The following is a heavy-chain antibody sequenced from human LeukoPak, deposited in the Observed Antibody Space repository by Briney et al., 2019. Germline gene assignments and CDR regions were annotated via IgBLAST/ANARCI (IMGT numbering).Heavy chain of an antibody. V-gene: IGHV1-2*02. Sequence: ASVKVSCKASGYTFTGYYMHWVRQAPGQGLEWMGWINPNSGGTNYAQKFQGRVTMTRDTSISTAYMELSRLRSDDTAVYYCARGRVYFDWLLPLPYFDYWGQGTLVTVSS. CDR2: INPNSGGT. CDR1: GYTFTGYY. D-gene: IGHD3-9*01. J-gene: IGHJ4*02. CDR3: ARGRVYFDWLLPLPYFDY.